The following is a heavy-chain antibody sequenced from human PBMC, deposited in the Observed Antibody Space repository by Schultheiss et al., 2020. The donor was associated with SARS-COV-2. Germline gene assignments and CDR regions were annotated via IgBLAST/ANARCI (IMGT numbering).Heavy chain of an antibody. CDR2: INPNSSGT. D-gene: IGHD3-3*02. J-gene: IGHJ1*01. CDR1: GYTFTGYF. V-gene: IGHV1-2*02. CDR3: ARRRSFDGISPAEYFQH. Sequence: ASVKVSCKASGYTFTGYFMHWVRQAPGQGLEWMGWINPNSSGTNYAQKIQGRVTMTRGTSTSTAYMELGRLRSDDTTVYYCARRRSFDGISPAEYFQHWGQGTLVTV.